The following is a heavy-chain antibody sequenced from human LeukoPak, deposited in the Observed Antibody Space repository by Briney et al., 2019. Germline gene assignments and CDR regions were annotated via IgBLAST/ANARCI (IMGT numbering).Heavy chain of an antibody. V-gene: IGHV1-2*02. CDR3: ARSHYSGSGSYLHGTDV. J-gene: IGHJ6*02. Sequence: ASVNVSCKASGYTFIGYYIHWVRQAPGQGLGWMGGINPNSGLSRYAQKIEGRVTMTRDTSISTAYMEVSGLRSDDTAVYYCARSHYSGSGSYLHGTDVWGQGTTVSVSS. D-gene: IGHD3-10*01. CDR1: GYTFIGYY. CDR2: INPNSGLS.